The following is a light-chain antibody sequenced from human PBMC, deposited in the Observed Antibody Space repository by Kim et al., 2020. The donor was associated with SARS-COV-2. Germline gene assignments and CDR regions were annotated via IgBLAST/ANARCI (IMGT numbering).Light chain of an antibody. CDR1: QSISTY. V-gene: IGKV3-11*01. CDR2: DAS. J-gene: IGKJ1*01. Sequence: EIVLTQSPATLSLSPGERATLSCRASQSISTYLTWYQQRPGQAPRLIMYDASKRAAGIPARFSGSGSGTDFTLTISSLEPEDFAVYYCQHCHNWASTFGQGTKVEIK. CDR3: QHCHNWAST.